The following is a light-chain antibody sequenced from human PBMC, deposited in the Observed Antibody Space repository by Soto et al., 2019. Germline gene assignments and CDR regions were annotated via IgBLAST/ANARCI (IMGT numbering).Light chain of an antibody. CDR2: KAS. V-gene: IGKV1-5*03. Sequence: DIQMTQSPSTLSGSVGDRVTITCRASQTISSWLVWYQQKPGKAPKLLIYKASTLKSGVPSRFSGSGSGTDFTLTISSLQPEDFATYYCLQDYNYPPTFGQGTKVDIK. J-gene: IGKJ1*01. CDR1: QTISSW. CDR3: LQDYNYPPT.